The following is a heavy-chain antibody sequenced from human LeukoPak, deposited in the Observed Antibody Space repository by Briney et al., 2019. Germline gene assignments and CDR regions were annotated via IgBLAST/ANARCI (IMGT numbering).Heavy chain of an antibody. CDR2: IYYRGST. CDR3: ARGGDYGDLRYFDY. Sequence: SSETLSLTCTVSGGSINNYYWSWIRQPPGKGLEWIGYIYYRGSTNYNPSLESRVTFSVDTSKNQFSLKLNSVTAADTAVYYCARGGDYGDLRYFDYWGQGTLVTVSS. V-gene: IGHV4-59*01. D-gene: IGHD4-17*01. CDR1: GGSINNYY. J-gene: IGHJ4*02.